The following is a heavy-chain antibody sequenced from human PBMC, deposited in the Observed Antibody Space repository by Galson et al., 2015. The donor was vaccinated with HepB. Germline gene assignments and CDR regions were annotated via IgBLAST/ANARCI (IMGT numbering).Heavy chain of an antibody. CDR1: GYNFPDFY. D-gene: IGHD3-16*02. V-gene: IGHV1-2*02. CDR3: ARGGGVFALAFYYGMDF. J-gene: IGHJ6*02. CDR2: INPNIGVP. Sequence: SCKASGYNFPDFYIHWVRQAPGHGLEWMGWINPNIGVPNSAQKFHGRVPMTRDTSVNTAFIELNGLTYDDTAIYYCARGGGVFALAFYYGMDFWGQGTPVTVSS.